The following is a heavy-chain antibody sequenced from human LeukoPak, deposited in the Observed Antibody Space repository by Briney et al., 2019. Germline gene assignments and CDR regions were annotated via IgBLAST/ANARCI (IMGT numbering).Heavy chain of an antibody. CDR2: IYYIGST. CDR1: GGSITSYY. J-gene: IGHJ4*02. D-gene: IGHD3-22*01. CDR3: ARLGGYSYYYDSSGYRLGELDY. Sequence: SETLSLTCTVSGGSITSYYWSRIRQPPGKGLEWLGYIYYIGSTNYNPSLKSRVTISVDTSKNQFSLKLSSVTAADTAVYYCARLGGYSYYYDSSGYRLGELDYWGQGTLVTVSS. V-gene: IGHV4-59*01.